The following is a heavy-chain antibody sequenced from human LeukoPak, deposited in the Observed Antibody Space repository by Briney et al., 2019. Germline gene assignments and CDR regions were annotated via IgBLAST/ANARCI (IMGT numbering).Heavy chain of an antibody. CDR1: GGSISSSNW. Sequence: SETLSLTCAVSGGSISSSNWWSWVRQPPGKGLEWIGEIYHSGSTNYNPSLKSRVTISVDTSKNQFSLKLSSVTAADTAVYYCAREMREYDILTGYYAAYWGQGTLVTVSS. D-gene: IGHD3-9*01. CDR2: IYHSGST. CDR3: AREMREYDILTGYYAAY. J-gene: IGHJ4*02. V-gene: IGHV4-4*02.